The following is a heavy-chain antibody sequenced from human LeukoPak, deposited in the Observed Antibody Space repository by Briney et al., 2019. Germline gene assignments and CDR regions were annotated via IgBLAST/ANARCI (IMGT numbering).Heavy chain of an antibody. J-gene: IGHJ5*02. CDR3: ARVRRGVAGTGGRFDP. CDR1: GYTFTGYY. Sequence: ASVKVSCKASGYTFTGYYMHWVRQAPGQGLEWMGWINPNSGGTNYAQKVQGRVTMTRDTSISTAYMELSRLRSDDTAVYYCARVRRGVAGTGGRFDPWGQGTLVTVSS. CDR2: INPNSGGT. D-gene: IGHD6-19*01. V-gene: IGHV1-2*02.